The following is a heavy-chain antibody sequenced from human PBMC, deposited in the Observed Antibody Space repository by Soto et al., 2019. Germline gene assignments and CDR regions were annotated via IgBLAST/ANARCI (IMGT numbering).Heavy chain of an antibody. CDR2: ISGDTEGT. CDR3: AKWGGAAGDY. Sequence: GGALRLSCAASGFIFSNFAISWVRQAPGKGLEWVSFISGDTEGTYYADSVKGRFTISRDNSNNTVFLQMNSLRPEDTAVYFCAKWGGAAGDYWGQGTLVTVSS. D-gene: IGHD6-13*01. CDR1: GFIFSNFA. J-gene: IGHJ4*02. V-gene: IGHV3-23*01.